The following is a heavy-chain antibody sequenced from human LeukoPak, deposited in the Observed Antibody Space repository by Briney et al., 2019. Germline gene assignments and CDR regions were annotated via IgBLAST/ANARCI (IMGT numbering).Heavy chain of an antibody. CDR1: GGTFSSYA. V-gene: IGHV1-69*05. Sequence: SVKVSCKASGGTFSSYAISWVRQAPGQGLEWMGRIIPIFGTANYAQKFQGRVTITTAESTSTASMELSSLRSEDTAVYYCARDPHPSYGQYLVDYWGQGTLVTVSS. D-gene: IGHD5-18*01. CDR3: ARDPHPSYGQYLVDY. CDR2: IIPIFGTA. J-gene: IGHJ4*02.